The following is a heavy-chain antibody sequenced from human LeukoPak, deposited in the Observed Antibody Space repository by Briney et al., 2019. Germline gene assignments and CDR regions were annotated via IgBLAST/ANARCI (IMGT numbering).Heavy chain of an antibody. CDR1: GFSFSNYG. V-gene: IGHV3-30*02. CDR3: AKLKGLFHAEAKIDY. D-gene: IGHD2-21*01. CDR2: IRYDGSNK. J-gene: IGHJ4*02. Sequence: PGGSLRLSCAASGFSFSNYGMHWVRQAPGKGLEWVAFIRYDGSNKYYGDSVKGRFTISRDNSKNTLYLQMNSLRAEDTAVYYCAKLKGLFHAEAKIDYWGQGTLVTVSS.